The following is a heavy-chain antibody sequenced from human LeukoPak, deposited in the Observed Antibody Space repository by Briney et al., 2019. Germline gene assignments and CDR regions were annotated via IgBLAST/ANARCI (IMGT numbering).Heavy chain of an antibody. V-gene: IGHV3-7*01. J-gene: IGHJ4*02. Sequence: GGSLRLSCESSGFTFSNYWMSWVRQAPGKGLEWVANIQQHGSETYYGDSVKGRFTISRDNAKNSLYLQMNSLRAEDTAVYYCARVWELSYDYWGQGTLVTVSS. CDR1: GFTFSNYW. CDR3: ARVWELSYDY. D-gene: IGHD3-16*02. CDR2: IQQHGSET.